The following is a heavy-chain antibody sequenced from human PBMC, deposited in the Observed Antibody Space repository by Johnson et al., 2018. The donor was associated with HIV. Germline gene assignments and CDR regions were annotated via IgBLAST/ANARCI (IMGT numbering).Heavy chain of an antibody. CDR2: IKQDGSEK. J-gene: IGHJ3*02. CDR1: GFTFSSYW. CDR3: ARATAYGGRVDGFDI. Sequence: VQLVESGGGLVQPGGSLRLSCAASGFTFSSYWMSWVRQAPGKGLEWVANIKQDGSEKYYVDSVKGRFTISRDNAKNTLYLQMNSLRGEDTALYYCARATAYGGRVDGFDIWGQGTMVTVSS. D-gene: IGHD4-23*01. V-gene: IGHV3-7*03.